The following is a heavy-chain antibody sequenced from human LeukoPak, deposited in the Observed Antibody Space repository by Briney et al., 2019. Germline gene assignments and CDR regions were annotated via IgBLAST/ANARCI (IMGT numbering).Heavy chain of an antibody. CDR2: IYYSGST. D-gene: IGHD3-10*01. CDR3: ARDSRVRGVRYYYYGMDV. J-gene: IGHJ6*02. CDR1: GGSISSSY. V-gene: IGHV4-59*01. Sequence: SETLSLTCTVSGGSISSSYWSWIRQPPGKGLEWIGYIYYSGSTNYNPSLKSRVTISVDTSKNQFSLKLSSVTAADTAVYYCARDSRVRGVRYYYYGMDVWGQGTTVTVSS.